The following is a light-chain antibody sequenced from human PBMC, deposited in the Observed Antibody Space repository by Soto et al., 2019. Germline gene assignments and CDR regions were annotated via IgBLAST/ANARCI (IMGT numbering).Light chain of an antibody. CDR1: QSLSSNS. Sequence: EIVLTQSPGTLSLSPGERATLSCGASQSLSSNSLAWYQQKPGQAPRLLIYRASSRATGIPDRFSGSGSGTDFTLTISRLEPKDFAVYYCQQDGTSPYTFGQGTKLEIK. CDR2: RAS. CDR3: QQDGTSPYT. J-gene: IGKJ2*01. V-gene: IGKV3-20*01.